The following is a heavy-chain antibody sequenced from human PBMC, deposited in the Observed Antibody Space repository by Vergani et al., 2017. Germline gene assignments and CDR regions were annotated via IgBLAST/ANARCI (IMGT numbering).Heavy chain of an antibody. CDR1: GGTFSSYA. Sequence: QVQLVQSGAEVKKPGSSVKVSCKASGGTFSSYAISWVRQAPGQGLEWMGRIIPIFGTANYAQKFQGRVTITADESTSTAYMELSSLRSEDTAVYYCARDRGYCSGGSCYSGYYDYYGMDVWGQGTTVTVSS. CDR2: IIPIFGTA. CDR3: ARDRGYCSGGSCYSGYYDYYGMDV. D-gene: IGHD2-15*01. J-gene: IGHJ6*02. V-gene: IGHV1-69*13.